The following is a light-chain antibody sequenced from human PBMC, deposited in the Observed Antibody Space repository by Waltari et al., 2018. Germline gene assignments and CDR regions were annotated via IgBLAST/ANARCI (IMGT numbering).Light chain of an antibody. J-gene: IGKJ5*01. CDR1: QSVSSN. V-gene: IGKV3-15*01. Sequence: EIVMKQSPATLAVSPGETATLSCRASQSVSSNVAWYQKKPGQAPRLLIYDASTRATSIPAKFRGSGSWTEFTLTISSLQSEDFAVYYCQQYNRWPPITFGHGTRLEIK. CDR2: DAS. CDR3: QQYNRWPPIT.